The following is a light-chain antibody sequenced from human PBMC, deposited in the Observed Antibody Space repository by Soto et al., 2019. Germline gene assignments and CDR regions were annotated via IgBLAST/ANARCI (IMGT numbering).Light chain of an antibody. J-gene: IGKJ4*01. V-gene: IGKV3-20*01. CDR1: QSISDT. CDR2: DAS. Sequence: EIVMTQSPATLSVSPGGRATLSCRASQSISDTLAWYQQKPGQAPRLLIYDASSRATGVPDRFSGSGSGTDFTLTISRLEPEDFAVYYCQQYGSSPLTFGGGTKVDIK. CDR3: QQYGSSPLT.